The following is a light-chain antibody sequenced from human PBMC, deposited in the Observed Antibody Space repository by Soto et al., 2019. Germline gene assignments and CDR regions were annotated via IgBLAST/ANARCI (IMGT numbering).Light chain of an antibody. V-gene: IGKV1-9*01. J-gene: IGKJ5*01. CDR1: QGINNY. CDR2: AAS. CDR3: QLLNAYPLT. Sequence: DIQLTQSPSFLSASVGDRVTITCRTSQGINNYLAWYQQKPGKAPNLLIYAASNLCSGVPSRFSGSGSGTEFTLTISSLQLEDFATYYCQLLNAYPLTFGQGTRLEIK.